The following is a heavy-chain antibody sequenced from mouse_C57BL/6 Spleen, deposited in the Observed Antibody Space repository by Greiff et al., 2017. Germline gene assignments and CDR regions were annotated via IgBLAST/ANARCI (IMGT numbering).Heavy chain of an antibody. CDR2: IYPGDGDT. CDR3: ARDLYDPGPFAY. Sequence: VQLQQSGAELVKPGASVKISCKASGYAFSSYWMNWVKQRPGKGLEWIVQIYPGDGDTNYNGKFKGKATLTADKSPSTDYMQLSSLTSEDSAVYFCARDLYDPGPFAYWGQGTLVTVSA. D-gene: IGHD2-3*01. J-gene: IGHJ3*01. V-gene: IGHV1-80*01. CDR1: GYAFSSYW.